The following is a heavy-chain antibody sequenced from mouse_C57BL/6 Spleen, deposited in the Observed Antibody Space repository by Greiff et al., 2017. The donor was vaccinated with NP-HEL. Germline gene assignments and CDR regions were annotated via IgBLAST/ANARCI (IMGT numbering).Heavy chain of an antibody. CDR1: GYTFTSYW. CDR2: IDPNSGGT. V-gene: IGHV1-72*01. D-gene: IGHD1-2*01. Sequence: QVQLQQPGAELVKPGASVTLSCKASGYTFTSYWMHWVKQRPGRGLEWIGRIDPNSGGTKYNEKFKSKATLTVDKPSSTAYMQRSSLTSEDSAVYYCARSHYGNWYFDVWGTGTTVTVSS. CDR3: ARSHYGNWYFDV. J-gene: IGHJ1*03.